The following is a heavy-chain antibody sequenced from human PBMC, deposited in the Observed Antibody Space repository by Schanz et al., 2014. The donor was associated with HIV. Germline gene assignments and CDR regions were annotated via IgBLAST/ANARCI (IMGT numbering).Heavy chain of an antibody. CDR2: ISSSTTFL. CDR3: ASRGGSSWYENWFDP. J-gene: IGHJ5*02. V-gene: IGHV3-21*01. Sequence: VQLVESGGDVVQPGRSLRLSCAASGFTFSSYNMHWVRQAPGKGLEWVSSISSSTTFLYYADSVKGRFTISRDNAKNSLSLQLNSLRAEDTAVYFCASRGGSSWYENWFDPWGQGTLVTVSS. CDR1: GFTFSSYN. D-gene: IGHD6-13*01.